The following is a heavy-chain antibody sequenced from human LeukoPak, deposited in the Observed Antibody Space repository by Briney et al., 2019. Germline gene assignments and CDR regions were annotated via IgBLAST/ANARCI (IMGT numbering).Heavy chain of an antibody. D-gene: IGHD4-17*01. CDR3: AKSTPPYGDYPYYFDY. Sequence: GGSLTLSCAASGFTFSSYAMSWVRQAPGKGLEWVSAISGSGGSTYYADSVKGRFTISRDNSKNTLYLQMNSLRAEDTAVYYCAKSTPPYGDYPYYFDYWGQGTLVTVSS. CDR2: ISGSGGST. V-gene: IGHV3-23*01. CDR1: GFTFSSYA. J-gene: IGHJ4*02.